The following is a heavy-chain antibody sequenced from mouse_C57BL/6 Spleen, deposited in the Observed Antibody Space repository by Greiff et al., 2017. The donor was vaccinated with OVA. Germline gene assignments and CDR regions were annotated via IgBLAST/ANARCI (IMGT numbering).Heavy chain of an antibody. CDR2: IYPGSGST. V-gene: IGHV1-55*01. D-gene: IGHD2-10*01. J-gene: IGHJ2*01. CDR1: GYTFTSYW. CDR3: ARTYYGNGYYLDY. Sequence: VQLQQPGAELVKPGASVKMSCKASGYTFTSYWITWVKQRPGQGLEWIGDIYPGSGSTNYNEKFKSKATLTVDTSYSTAYMQLSSLTSEDSAVYYCARTYYGNGYYLDYWGQGTTLTVSS.